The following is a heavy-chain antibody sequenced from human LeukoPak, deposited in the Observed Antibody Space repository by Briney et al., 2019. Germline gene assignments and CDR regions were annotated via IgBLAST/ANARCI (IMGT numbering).Heavy chain of an antibody. CDR2: IRYDGSNK. CDR1: GFTFSSYG. V-gene: IGHV3-30*02. Sequence: PGGSLRLSCAASGFTFSSYGMHWVRQAPGKGLEWVAFIRYDGSNKYYADSVKGRFTISRDNSKNTLYLQMNSLRAEDTAVYYCAKDDGTYRNFNFWGHGTMVTVSS. J-gene: IGHJ3*01. CDR3: AKDDGTYRNFNF. D-gene: IGHD1-26*01.